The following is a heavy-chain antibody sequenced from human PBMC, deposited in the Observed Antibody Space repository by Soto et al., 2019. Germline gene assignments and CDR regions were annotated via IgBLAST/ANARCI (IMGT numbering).Heavy chain of an antibody. V-gene: IGHV3-48*01. J-gene: IGHJ3*01. D-gene: IGHD3-22*01. Sequence: PGGSLRLSCGASGFALTNYGMNWVRQAPGKGLQWVSYISSGGGKIYYADSVKGRFTISRDNAKNSLYLQMNSLRAEDTAVYYCARDQLYYNDISGRPLNAFDVWGQGTMVTVSS. CDR1: GFALTNYG. CDR3: ARDQLYYNDISGRPLNAFDV. CDR2: ISSGGGKI.